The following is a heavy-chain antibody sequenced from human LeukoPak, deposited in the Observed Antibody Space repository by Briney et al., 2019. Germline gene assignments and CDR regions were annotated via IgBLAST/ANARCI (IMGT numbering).Heavy chain of an antibody. D-gene: IGHD2-15*01. Sequence: SERPSLTSAVYGGSSTGDFWSAMSPSPGKGLWWIGEINHGGSTTYNPSLQSRVAMSVATSTNQISLKMTSVTAADTAIYYCARHTWQVLPFDDGGKGTRVTISS. J-gene: IGHJ4*02. CDR1: GGSSTGDF. CDR2: INHGGST. CDR3: ARHTWQVLPFDD. V-gene: IGHV4-34*01.